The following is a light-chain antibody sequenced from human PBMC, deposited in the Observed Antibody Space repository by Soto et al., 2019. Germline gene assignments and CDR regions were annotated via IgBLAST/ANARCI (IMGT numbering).Light chain of an antibody. CDR3: QQLRMYPST. V-gene: IGKV1-9*01. J-gene: IGKJ4*01. CDR2: AAS. Sequence: IQLTQSTSSLSASVGDRFTITCRASQDIAIYLAWYQQKPGEAPKLLIYAASTLYGGVPSRFSGSGSGTDFALTITSLQAEDFATYYCQQLRMYPSTFGGGTKVDIK. CDR1: QDIAIY.